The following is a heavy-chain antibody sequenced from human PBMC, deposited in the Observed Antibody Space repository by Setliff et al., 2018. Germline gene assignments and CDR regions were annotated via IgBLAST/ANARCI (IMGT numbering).Heavy chain of an antibody. CDR1: GGTFSSYV. D-gene: IGHD3-10*01. V-gene: IGHV1-69*13. CDR2: IIPMFGT. Sequence: SVKVSCKASGGTFSSYVISWVREAPGQGLEWMGGIIPMFGTNYAQKFQGSVTITADESTSTAYMELSSLGSEDPAVYYCAGGQPLVRKYYYYMDVWGKGTTVTV. CDR3: AGGQPLVRKYYYYMDV. J-gene: IGHJ6*03.